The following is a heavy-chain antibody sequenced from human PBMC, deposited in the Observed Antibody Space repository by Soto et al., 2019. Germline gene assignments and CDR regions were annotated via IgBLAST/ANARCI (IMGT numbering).Heavy chain of an antibody. J-gene: IGHJ6*02. D-gene: IGHD2-15*01. CDR1: GGTFSSYA. CDR2: IIPIFGTA. V-gene: IGHV1-69*13. CDR3: AREGGGDCSGGSCYSHYYYYGMDV. Sequence: SVKVSCKASGGTFSSYAISWVRQAPGQGLEWMGGIIPIFGTANYAQKFQGRVTITADESTSTAYMELSSLRSEDTAVYYCAREGGGDCSGGSCYSHYYYYGMDVWGQGTTVTVSS.